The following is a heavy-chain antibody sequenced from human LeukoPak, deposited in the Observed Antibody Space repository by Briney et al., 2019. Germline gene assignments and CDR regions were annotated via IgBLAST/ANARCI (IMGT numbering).Heavy chain of an antibody. CDR1: GGSISSGDYY. CDR2: IYYSGST. CDR3: ARDGYSGYDFYY. V-gene: IGHV4-30-4*01. Sequence: SETLSLTCTVSGGSISSGDYYWSWIRQPPGKGLVWIGYIYYSGSTYYNPSLKSRVTISVDTSKNQFSLKLSSVTAADTAVYYCARDGYSGYDFYYWGQGTLVTVSS. J-gene: IGHJ4*02. D-gene: IGHD5-12*01.